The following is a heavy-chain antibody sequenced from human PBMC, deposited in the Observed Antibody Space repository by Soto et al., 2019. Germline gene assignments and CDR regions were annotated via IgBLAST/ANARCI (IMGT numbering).Heavy chain of an antibody. CDR1: GGIFSSNT. V-gene: IGHV1-69*06. CDR2: IIPLFRTA. D-gene: IGHD2-21*02. CDR3: ASKAACGGDCYAFDS. J-gene: IGHJ4*02. Sequence: QVYLVQSGAEVKKPGSSVKISCKASGGIFSSNTINWVRQAPGQGLEWMGGIIPLFRTANYAEKFQGRVTITADKSTKTEYMELTSLRSEDTAVYYCASKAACGGDCYAFDSWGQGTLVTVSS.